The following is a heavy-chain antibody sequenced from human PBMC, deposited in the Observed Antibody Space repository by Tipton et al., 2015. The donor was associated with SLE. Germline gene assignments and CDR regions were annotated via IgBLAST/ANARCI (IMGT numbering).Heavy chain of an antibody. CDR2: ISSSSSYI. J-gene: IGHJ6*03. V-gene: IGHV3-21*01. CDR1: GFTFSSYS. Sequence: SLRLSCAASGFTFSSYSMNWVRQAPGKGLEWVSSISSSSSYIYYADSVKGRFTISRDNAKNSLYLQMNSLRAEDTAVYYCARVIVVVINRGDYYYMDVWGKGTTVTVSS. CDR3: ARVIVVVINRGDYYYMDV. D-gene: IGHD3-22*01.